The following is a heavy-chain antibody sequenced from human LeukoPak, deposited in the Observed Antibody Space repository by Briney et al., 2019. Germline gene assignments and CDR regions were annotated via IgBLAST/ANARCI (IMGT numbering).Heavy chain of an antibody. CDR1: GYTFTNYY. CDR2: INPSGGST. J-gene: IGHJ4*02. V-gene: IGHV1-46*01. D-gene: IGHD1-26*01. CDR3: ARVGATGYFDY. Sequence: ASVKVSCKASGYTFTNYYMHWVRQAPGQGLEWMGIINPSGGSTSYAQKFQGRVTTTRDTSTGTVYMELSSLRSEDTAVYYCARVGATGYFDYWGQGTLVTVSS.